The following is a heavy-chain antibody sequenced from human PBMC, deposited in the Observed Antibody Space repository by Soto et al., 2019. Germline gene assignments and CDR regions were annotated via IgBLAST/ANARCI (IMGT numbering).Heavy chain of an antibody. CDR2: IYYSGST. D-gene: IGHD6-13*01. CDR1: GGSISSYY. Sequence: PSETLSLTCTVSGGSISSYYWSWIRQPPGQGLEWIGYIYYSGSTNYNPSLKSRVTISVDTSKNQFSLKLSSVTAADTAVYYCAREIIAAAGTCWFDPWGQGTLVTVSS. CDR3: AREIIAAAGTCWFDP. V-gene: IGHV4-59*01. J-gene: IGHJ5*02.